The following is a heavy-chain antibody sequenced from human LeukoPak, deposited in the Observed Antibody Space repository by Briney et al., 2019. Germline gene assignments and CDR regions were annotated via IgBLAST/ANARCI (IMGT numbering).Heavy chain of an antibody. CDR3: ARDHGTSSPFDY. Sequence: SETLSLTCTVSGGSISSYYWSWIRQPPGKGLEWIGYIYYSGCTNYNPSLKSRVTISVDTSKNQFSLKLSSVTAADTAVYYCARDHGTSSPFDYWGQGTLVTVSS. J-gene: IGHJ4*02. V-gene: IGHV4-59*01. CDR1: GGSISSYY. D-gene: IGHD2-2*01. CDR2: IYYSGCT.